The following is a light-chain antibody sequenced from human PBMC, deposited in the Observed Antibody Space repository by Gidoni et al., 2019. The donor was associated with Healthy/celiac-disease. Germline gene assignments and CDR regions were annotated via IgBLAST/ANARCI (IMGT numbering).Light chain of an antibody. CDR3: SSYAGSNNWV. Sequence: QSALTQPPSASGSPGQPVTISCTGTSRDVGGYNYVSWYQQHPGKAPKFMIYEVSKRPSGVPDRFSGSKSGNTASLTVSGLQAEDEADYYCSSYAGSNNWVFGGGTKLTVL. CDR2: EVS. J-gene: IGLJ3*02. CDR1: SRDVGGYNY. V-gene: IGLV2-8*01.